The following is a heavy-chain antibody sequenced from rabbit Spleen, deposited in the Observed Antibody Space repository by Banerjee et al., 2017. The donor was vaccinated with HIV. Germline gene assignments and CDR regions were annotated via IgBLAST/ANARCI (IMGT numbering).Heavy chain of an antibody. J-gene: IGHJ3*01. V-gene: IGHV1S40*01. CDR2: IYAAKGST. CDR3: ARAIVPWLGLTRLDL. D-gene: IGHD4-1*01. Sequence: QSLEESGGGLVQPEGSLTLTCTASGFSFSNNYYMCWVRQAPGKGLEWIGIIYAAKGSTHYASWVNGRFTISSDNAQSTVDLKMTSLTAADTATYFCARAIVPWLGLTRLDLWGPGTLVTVS. CDR1: GFSFSNNYY.